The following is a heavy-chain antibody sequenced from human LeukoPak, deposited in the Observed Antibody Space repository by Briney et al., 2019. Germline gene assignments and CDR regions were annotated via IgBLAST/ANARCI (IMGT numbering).Heavy chain of an antibody. CDR1: GYTFTGYY. D-gene: IGHD3-3*01. Sequence: ASVKVSCKASGYTFTGYYMHWVRQAPGQGLEWMGWINPNSGGTNYAQKFQGRVTMTRDTSISTAYMELSRLRSDDMAVYYCARATYYDFWSGYLYFDYWGQGTLVTVSS. V-gene: IGHV1-2*02. CDR2: INPNSGGT. J-gene: IGHJ4*02. CDR3: ARATYYDFWSGYLYFDY.